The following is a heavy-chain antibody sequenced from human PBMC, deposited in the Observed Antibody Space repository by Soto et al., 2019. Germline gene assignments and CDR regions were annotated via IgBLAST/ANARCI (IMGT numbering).Heavy chain of an antibody. D-gene: IGHD3-22*01. CDR2: IYYSGST. Sequence: SETLSLTCTVSGGSISSGGYYWSWIRQHPGKGLEWIGYIYYSGSTYYNPSLKSRVTISVDTSKNQFSLKLSSVTAADTAVYYCARSNSRVWYFDLWGQGTPVTVSS. CDR1: GGSISSGGYY. V-gene: IGHV4-31*03. J-gene: IGHJ2*01. CDR3: ARSNSRVWYFDL.